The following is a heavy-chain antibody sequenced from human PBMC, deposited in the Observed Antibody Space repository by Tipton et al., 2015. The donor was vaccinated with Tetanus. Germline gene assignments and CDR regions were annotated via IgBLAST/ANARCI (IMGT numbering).Heavy chain of an antibody. J-gene: IGHJ3*02. D-gene: IGHD2-15*01. CDR2: ISGSGGST. V-gene: IGHV3-23*01. Sequence: SLRLSCAASGFTFSSYAMSWVRQAPGKGLEWVSAISGSGGSTYYADSVKGRFTISRDNSKNTLYLQMNSLRAEDTAVYYCAKGVLLPRSAFDIWGQGTMVTVSS. CDR1: GFTFSSYA. CDR3: AKGVLLPRSAFDI.